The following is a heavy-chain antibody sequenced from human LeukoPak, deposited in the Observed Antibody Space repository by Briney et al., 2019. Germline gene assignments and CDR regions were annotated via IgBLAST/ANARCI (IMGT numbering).Heavy chain of an antibody. J-gene: IGHJ4*02. V-gene: IGHV3-21*03. D-gene: IGHD3-3*01. CDR2: ISSSSSYI. Sequence: AGGSLRLSCAASGFTFSSYSMNWVRQAPGKGLEWVSSISSSSSYIYYADSVKGRFTISRDNAKNSLYLQMNSLKTEDTAVYYCTTDGKYDFWSGYYPKWGQGTLVTVSS. CDR3: TTDGKYDFWSGYYPK. CDR1: GFTFSSYS.